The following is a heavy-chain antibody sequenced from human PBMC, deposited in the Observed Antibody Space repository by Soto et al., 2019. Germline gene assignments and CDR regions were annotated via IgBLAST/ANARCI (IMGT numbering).Heavy chain of an antibody. J-gene: IGHJ4*02. D-gene: IGHD3-3*01. V-gene: IGHV4-59*01. CDR2: IYYSGST. CDR1: GGSISSYY. CDR3: ARGRVLRFLYFDY. Sequence: PSETLSLTCTVSGGSISSYYWSWIRQPPGKGLEWIGYIYYSGSTNYNPSLKSRVTISVDTSKNQFSLKLSSVTAADTAVYYCARGRVLRFLYFDYWGQGTLVTVSS.